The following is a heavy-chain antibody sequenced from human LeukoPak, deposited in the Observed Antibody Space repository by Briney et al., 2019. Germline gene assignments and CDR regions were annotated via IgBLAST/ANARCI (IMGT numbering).Heavy chain of an antibody. J-gene: IGHJ4*02. Sequence: SETLSLTCTVSGGPISSSRYYWGWIRQPPGRGLEWIGSIQYSGSTYYNPSLKSRVTMSVHTSKDQFSLRLSSVTAADTAVYYCARLSPYLGSGSSAFPDDFWGQGTLVTVSS. D-gene: IGHD3-10*01. CDR1: GGPISSSRYY. CDR2: IQYSGST. V-gene: IGHV4-39*01. CDR3: ARLSPYLGSGSSAFPDDF.